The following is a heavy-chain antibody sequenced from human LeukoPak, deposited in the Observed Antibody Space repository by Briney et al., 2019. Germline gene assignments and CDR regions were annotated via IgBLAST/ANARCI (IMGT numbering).Heavy chain of an antibody. D-gene: IGHD3-22*01. CDR1: GGSISSYY. CDR3: ARDHYYDSSGFL. Sequence: SETLSLTCTVSGGSISSYYWSWIRQPPGKGLEWIGYIYYSGSTNYNPSLKSRVTISVDTSKNQFSLKLSSVTAADTAVYYCARDHYYDSSGFLWGRGTLVTVSS. J-gene: IGHJ2*01. V-gene: IGHV4-59*01. CDR2: IYYSGST.